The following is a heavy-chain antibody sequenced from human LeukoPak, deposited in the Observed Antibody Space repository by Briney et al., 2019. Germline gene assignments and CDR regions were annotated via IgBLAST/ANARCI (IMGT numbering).Heavy chain of an antibody. CDR2: IWYDGSKK. CDR3: ARDVDTSSHSSQLDP. V-gene: IGHV3-33*01. CDR1: GFTFRSYG. D-gene: IGHD5-18*01. Sequence: GRSLRLSCVASGFTFRSYGIHWVRQAPGEGLEWVAVIWYDGSKKYYADSVEGRFTFTRDNSRNTVSLQMDSLRVEDTAVYYCARDVDTSSHSSQLDPWGQGTLVTVSS. J-gene: IGHJ5*02.